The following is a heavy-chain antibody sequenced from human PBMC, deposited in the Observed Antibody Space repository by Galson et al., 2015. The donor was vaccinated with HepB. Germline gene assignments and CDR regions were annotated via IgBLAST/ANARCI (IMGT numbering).Heavy chain of an antibody. CDR3: ARAAMVRGVMSWVGY. Sequence: SLRLSCAASGFTFSSYAMHWVRQAPGKGLEWVAVISYDGSDKYYADSVKGRFTISRDNSKSTLYLQMNSLRAEDTAVYYCARAAMVRGVMSWVGYWGQGTLVTVSS. CDR2: ISYDGSDK. V-gene: IGHV3-30-3*01. CDR1: GFTFSSYA. D-gene: IGHD3-10*01. J-gene: IGHJ4*02.